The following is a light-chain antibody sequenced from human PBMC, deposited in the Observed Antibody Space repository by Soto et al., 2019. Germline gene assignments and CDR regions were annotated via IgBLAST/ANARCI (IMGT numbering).Light chain of an antibody. CDR3: QQYGNSPPYS. CDR1: QSVSTTY. CDR2: ATS. J-gene: IGKJ2*03. Sequence: EIVLTQSPGSLSLSPGEGATLSCRASQSVSTTYLAWYQLKPGQAPRLVIYATSSRAAGIPDRFRGSGSGTEFTRTSSSLEPEDVGVYFCQQYGNSPPYSVDLGTKLAIK. V-gene: IGKV3-20*01.